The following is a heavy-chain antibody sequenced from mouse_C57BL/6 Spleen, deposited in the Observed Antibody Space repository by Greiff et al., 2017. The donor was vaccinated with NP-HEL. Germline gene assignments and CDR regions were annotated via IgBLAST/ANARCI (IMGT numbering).Heavy chain of an antibody. D-gene: IGHD2-2*01. CDR3: ARAGYAYYFDY. Sequence: QVQLQQPGAELVKPGASVKLSCKASGYTFTSYWMHWVKQRPGQGLEWIGMIHPNSGSTNYNEKFKSKATLTVDQSSSTAYMQLSSLTSEDSAVYYCARAGYAYYFDYWGQGTTLTVSS. CDR2: IHPNSGST. CDR1: GYTFTSYW. V-gene: IGHV1-64*01. J-gene: IGHJ2*01.